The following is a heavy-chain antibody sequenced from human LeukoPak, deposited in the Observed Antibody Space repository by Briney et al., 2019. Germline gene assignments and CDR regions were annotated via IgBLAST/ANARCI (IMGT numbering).Heavy chain of an antibody. CDR2: IYYSGST. CDR3: ARCQDREDYFDY. J-gene: IGHJ4*02. CDR1: GGSISSGGYY. D-gene: IGHD2-15*01. Sequence: PSQTLSLTCTVSGGSISSGGYYWRWIRQHPGKGLEWIGYIYYSGSTYYNPSLKSRVTISVDTSKNQFSLKLSSVTAADTAVYYCARCQDREDYFDYWGQGTLVTVSS. V-gene: IGHV4-31*03.